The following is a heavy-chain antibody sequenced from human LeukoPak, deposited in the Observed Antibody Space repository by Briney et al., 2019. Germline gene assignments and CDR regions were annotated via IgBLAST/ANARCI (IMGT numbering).Heavy chain of an antibody. J-gene: IGHJ5*02. CDR3: ARHALIAAAGIMDNWFDP. V-gene: IGHV5-51*01. CDR1: GYRFNSYW. Sequence: GESLKISCKGSGYRFNSYWIGWVRQMPGKGPEWMGSIHPGGSDTRYSPSFQGQVTISADKSISTAYLQWSSLKASDTAMYYCARHALIAAAGIMDNWFDPWGQGTLVTVSS. D-gene: IGHD6-13*01. CDR2: IHPGGSDT.